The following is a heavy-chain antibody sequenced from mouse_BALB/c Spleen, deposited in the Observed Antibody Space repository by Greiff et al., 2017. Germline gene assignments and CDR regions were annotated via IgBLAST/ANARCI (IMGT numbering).Heavy chain of an antibody. Sequence: EVQLQQSGAELVRPGALVKLSCKASGFNIKDYYMHWVKQRPEQGLEWIGWIDPENGNTIYDPKFQGKASITADTSSNTAYLQLSSLTSEDTAVYYCATHAMDYWGQGTSVTVSS. V-gene: IGHV14-1*02. CDR2: IDPENGNT. J-gene: IGHJ4*01. CDR3: ATHAMDY. CDR1: GFNIKDYY.